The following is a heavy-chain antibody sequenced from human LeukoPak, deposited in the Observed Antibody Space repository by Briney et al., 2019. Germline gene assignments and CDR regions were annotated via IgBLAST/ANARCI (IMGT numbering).Heavy chain of an antibody. D-gene: IGHD6-13*01. CDR2: IYYSGST. V-gene: IGHV4-59*01. CDR3: ARALGYSREISFDY. CDR1: GGSISSYY. Sequence: SETLSLTCTVSGGSISSYYWSWIRQPPGKGLEWIGYIYYSGSTNYNPSLKSRVTISVDTSKNQFSLKLSSVTAADTAVYYCARALGYSREISFDYWGQGTLVTVSS. J-gene: IGHJ4*02.